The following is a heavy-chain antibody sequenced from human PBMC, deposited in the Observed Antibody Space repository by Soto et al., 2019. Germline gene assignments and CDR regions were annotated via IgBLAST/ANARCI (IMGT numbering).Heavy chain of an antibody. J-gene: IGHJ4*02. D-gene: IGHD3-22*01. Sequence: QPQLQESGSGLVKPSQTLSLTCAVSGGSISSGGYSWNWLRQPPGKGLEWIGHIYHSGATNDTPSLKSRVTITVDSFKTEFSLKLSSVTDADTAVYYCVRGSNRDGYFEGFDYWGEGTLATVSS. CDR2: IYHSGAT. CDR3: VRGSNRDGYFEGFDY. CDR1: GGSISSGGYS. V-gene: IGHV4-30-2*01.